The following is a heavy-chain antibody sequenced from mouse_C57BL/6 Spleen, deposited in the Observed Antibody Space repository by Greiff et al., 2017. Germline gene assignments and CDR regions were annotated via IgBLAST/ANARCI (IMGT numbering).Heavy chain of an antibody. CDR3: ARSSTTVVATDFDY. J-gene: IGHJ2*01. CDR2: IYPGDGDT. Sequence: LQQSGASVKISCKASGYAFSSYWMNWVKQRPGKGLEGIGQIYPGDGDTNYNGKFKGKATLTADKSSSTAYMQLSSLTSEDSAVYFCARSSTTVVATDFDYWGQGTTLTVSS. V-gene: IGHV1-80*01. CDR1: GYAFSSYW. D-gene: IGHD1-1*01.